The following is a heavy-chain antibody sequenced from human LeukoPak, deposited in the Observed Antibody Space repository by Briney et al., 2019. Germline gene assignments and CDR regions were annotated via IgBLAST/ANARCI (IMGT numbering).Heavy chain of an antibody. D-gene: IGHD3-16*01. CDR2: ISSSDTT. J-gene: IGHJ4*02. Sequence: PGGSLRPSCAASGFTFSTYEMNWVRQAPGKGLEWVSYISSSDTTYYADSVKGRFTISRDNAKNSLYLQMNSLRAEDTAVYYCVNTLVNFWGQGTLVTVSS. V-gene: IGHV3-48*03. CDR3: VNTLVNF. CDR1: GFTFSTYE.